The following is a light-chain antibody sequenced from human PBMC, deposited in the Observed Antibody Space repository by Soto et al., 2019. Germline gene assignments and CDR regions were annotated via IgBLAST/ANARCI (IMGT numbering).Light chain of an antibody. CDR3: QHYNTYLWT. CDR2: KAS. V-gene: IGKV1-5*03. Sequence: IPMTQSPSTLSGSVGDRVTITCRASQTISSWLAWYQQKPGKAPNLLIYKASHLENGVPSRFSGSGSGTEFTLTISSLQPGDFATYYCQHYNTYLWTFGQGAKVDIK. J-gene: IGKJ1*01. CDR1: QTISSW.